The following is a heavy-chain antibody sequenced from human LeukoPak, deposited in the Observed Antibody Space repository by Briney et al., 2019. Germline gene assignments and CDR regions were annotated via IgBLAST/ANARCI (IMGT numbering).Heavy chain of an antibody. J-gene: IGHJ4*02. Sequence: GGSLRLSCSASGFAFRIFSMSWVRQAPGKGLEWISSISDNNRDKYFADSVKGRFTISRDNSKNTLYLQMNSLRAEDTAVYYCGDGEATTHNWGQGTLVTVSS. CDR1: GFAFRIFS. CDR3: GDGEATTHN. V-gene: IGHV3-21*04. D-gene: IGHD5-24*01. CDR2: ISDNNRDK.